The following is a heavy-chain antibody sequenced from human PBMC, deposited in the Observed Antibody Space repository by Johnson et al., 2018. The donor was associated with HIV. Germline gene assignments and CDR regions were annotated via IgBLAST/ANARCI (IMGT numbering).Heavy chain of an antibody. CDR2: IKTDGSDT. J-gene: IGHJ3*02. Sequence: MQLVESGGGLVQPGGSLRLSCAASEFTFSNYDMHWVRQPTRKSLEWVSRIKTDGSDTTYADSVKGRFTITRDNAKNTLYLEMKSLRVDDTAVYYCVRDDYAFHIWGQGTMVTVSS. CDR3: VRDDYAFHI. D-gene: IGHD2-21*02. CDR1: EFTFSNYD. V-gene: IGHV3-74*01.